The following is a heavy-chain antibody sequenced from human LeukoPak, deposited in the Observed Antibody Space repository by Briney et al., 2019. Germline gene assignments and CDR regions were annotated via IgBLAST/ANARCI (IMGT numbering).Heavy chain of an antibody. J-gene: IGHJ4*02. Sequence: SETLSLTCTVSGGSISSYYWSWIRQPAGKGLEWIGRIYTSGSTNYNPSLKSRVTISVDTSKNQFTLKLSSVTAADTAVYYCARDQIAVAVPDYWGQGTLVTVSS. CDR3: ARDQIAVAVPDY. V-gene: IGHV4-4*07. CDR2: IYTSGST. D-gene: IGHD6-19*01. CDR1: GGSISSYY.